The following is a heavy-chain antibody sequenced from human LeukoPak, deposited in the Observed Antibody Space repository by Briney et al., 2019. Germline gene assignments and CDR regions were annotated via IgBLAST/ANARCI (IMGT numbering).Heavy chain of an antibody. CDR1: GYTFTRYG. J-gene: IGHJ6*03. CDR3: ARDRELELRSWYYYMDV. D-gene: IGHD1-7*01. Sequence: GASVKVSCKASGYTFTRYGISWVRQAPGQGLEWVGWISAYNGNTNYAQKLQGRVTMTTDASARTAYMEVRSLRSDHAAVYYCARDRELELRSWYYYMDVWGKGPTVTVSS. CDR2: ISAYNGNT. V-gene: IGHV1-18*01.